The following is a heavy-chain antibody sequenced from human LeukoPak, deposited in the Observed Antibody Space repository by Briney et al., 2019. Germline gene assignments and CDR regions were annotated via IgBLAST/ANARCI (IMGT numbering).Heavy chain of an antibody. V-gene: IGHV1-69*05. J-gene: IGHJ4*02. Sequence: VASVKVSCKASGGTFSSYAISWVRQAPGQGLEWMGGIIPIFGTANYAQKFQGRVTITTDESTSTAYMELSSLRSEDTAVYYCARSNSGYDRMIDYWGQGTLVTASS. CDR1: GGTFSSYA. D-gene: IGHD5-12*01. CDR2: IIPIFGTA. CDR3: ARSNSGYDRMIDY.